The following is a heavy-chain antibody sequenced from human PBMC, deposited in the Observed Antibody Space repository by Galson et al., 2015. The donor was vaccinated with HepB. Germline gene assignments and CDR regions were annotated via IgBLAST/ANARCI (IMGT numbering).Heavy chain of an antibody. CDR3: ARIRLGELSSLYFDY. D-gene: IGHD3-16*02. CDR2: IDWDDDK. J-gene: IGHJ4*02. Sequence: PALVKPTQTLTLTCTFSGFSLSTSGMCVSWIRQPPGKALEWLARIDWDDDKYYSTSLKTRLTISKDTSKNQVVLTMTNMDPVDTATYYCARIRLGELSSLYFDYWGQGTLVTVSS. V-gene: IGHV2-70*11. CDR1: GFSLSTSGMC.